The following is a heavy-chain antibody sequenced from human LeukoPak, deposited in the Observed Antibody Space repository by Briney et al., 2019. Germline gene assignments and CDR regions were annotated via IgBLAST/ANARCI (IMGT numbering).Heavy chain of an antibody. CDR3: AKDQFSSSWNGGDY. V-gene: IGHV3-23*01. Sequence: GGSLRLSCAASGFTFSSYAMSWVRQAPGKGLEWVSAISGSGGSTYYADSVKGRFTISRDNSKNTLYLQMNSLRAEDTAVYYCAKDQFSSSWNGGDYWGRGTLVTVSS. CDR2: ISGSGGST. D-gene: IGHD6-13*01. CDR1: GFTFSSYA. J-gene: IGHJ4*02.